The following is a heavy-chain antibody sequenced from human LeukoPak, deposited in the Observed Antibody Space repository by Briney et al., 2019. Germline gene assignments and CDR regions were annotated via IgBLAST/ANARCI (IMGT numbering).Heavy chain of an antibody. J-gene: IGHJ4*02. Sequence: PGGSLRLSCAASGFTFSSYWMSWVRQAPGKGLEWVAVISYDGSNKYYADSVKGRFTISRDNSKNTLYLQMNSLRAEDTAVYYCARDGLIAAPALYFDYWGQGTLVTVSS. D-gene: IGHD6-13*01. CDR3: ARDGLIAAPALYFDY. CDR1: GFTFSSYW. V-gene: IGHV3-30*03. CDR2: ISYDGSNK.